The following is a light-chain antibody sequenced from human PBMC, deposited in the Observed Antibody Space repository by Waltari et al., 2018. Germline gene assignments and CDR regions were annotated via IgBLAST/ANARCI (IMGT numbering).Light chain of an antibody. J-gene: IGLJ2*01. CDR3: SSYAGTNNLL. CDR2: EVT. V-gene: IGLV2-8*01. Sequence: QSALTQPPSASGSPGQSVTISCTGTSSDSGNNNYVAWYQQHPGKPPKLMIYEVTKRPSGVPDRFSGSKSGNTASLTVSGLQAEDEADYYCSSYAGTNNLLFGGGTKLTVL. CDR1: SSDSGNNNY.